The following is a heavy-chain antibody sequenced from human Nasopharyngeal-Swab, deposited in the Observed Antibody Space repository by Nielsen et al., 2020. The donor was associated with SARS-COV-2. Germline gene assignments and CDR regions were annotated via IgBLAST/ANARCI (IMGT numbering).Heavy chain of an antibody. CDR1: GYSFTNYW. J-gene: IGHJ6*02. CDR2: IYPGDSDT. V-gene: IGHV5-51*01. Sequence: KVSCKGSGYSFTNYWIGWVRQMPGKGLEWMGIIYPGDSDTRYSPSFQGRVTISADKSISTAYLQWSSLKASDTAMYYCARRRGSRIAAAGTSLPGGMDVWGQGTTVTVSS. CDR3: ARRRGSRIAAAGTSLPGGMDV. D-gene: IGHD6-13*01.